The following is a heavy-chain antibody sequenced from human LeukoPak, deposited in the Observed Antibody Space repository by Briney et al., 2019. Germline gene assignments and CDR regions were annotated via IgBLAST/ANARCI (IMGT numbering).Heavy chain of an antibody. CDR1: GYTFTGYY. CDR2: INPNSGGT. J-gene: IGHJ3*02. D-gene: IGHD3-22*01. Sequence: ASVKVSCKASGYTFTGYYMHWVRQAPGPGLEWMGWINPNSGGTNYAQKFQGRVTMTRDTSISTAYMELSRLRSDDTAVYYCARGGPTYYYDSSGYSLGDAFDIWGQGTMVTVSS. CDR3: ARGGPTYYYDSSGYSLGDAFDI. V-gene: IGHV1-2*02.